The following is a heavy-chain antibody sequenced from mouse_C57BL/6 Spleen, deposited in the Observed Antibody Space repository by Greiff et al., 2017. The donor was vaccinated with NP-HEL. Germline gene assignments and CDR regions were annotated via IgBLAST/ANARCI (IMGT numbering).Heavy chain of an antibody. CDR1: GFTFSSYA. Sequence: EVKLMESGGGLVKPGGSLKLSCAASGFTFSSYAMSWVRQTPEKRLEWVATISDGGSYTYYPDNVKGRFTISRDNAKNNLYLQMSHLKSEDTAMYYCARDLVNWDGDYWGQGTTLTVSS. CDR3: ARDLVNWDGDY. CDR2: ISDGGSYT. V-gene: IGHV5-4*01. J-gene: IGHJ2*01. D-gene: IGHD4-1*01.